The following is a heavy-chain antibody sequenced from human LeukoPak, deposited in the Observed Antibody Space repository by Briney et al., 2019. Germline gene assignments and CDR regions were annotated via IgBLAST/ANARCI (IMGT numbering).Heavy chain of an antibody. CDR2: ISYDGSNK. CDR1: GFTFSYYA. V-gene: IGHV3-30*04. J-gene: IGHJ4*02. CDR3: AKGIDY. Sequence: GGSLRLSCAASGFTFSYYAMHWVRQAPGKGLEWVAVISYDGSNKYYADSVEGRFTISRDNSKNTLYLQMNSLRAEDTAVYYCAKGIDYWGQGTLVTVSS.